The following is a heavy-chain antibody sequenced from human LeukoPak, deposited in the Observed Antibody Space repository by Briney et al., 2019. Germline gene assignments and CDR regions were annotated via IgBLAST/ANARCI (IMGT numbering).Heavy chain of an antibody. CDR1: GYSISSGYY. V-gene: IGHV4-38-2*02. CDR3: ARGRPRGSWPVRPNWFDP. Sequence: SETLSLTCTVSGYSISSGYYWGWIRQPPGKGLEWIGEINHSGSTNYNPSLKSRVTISVDTSKNQFSLKLSSVTAADTAVYYCARGRPRGSWPVRPNWFDPWGQGTLVTVSS. J-gene: IGHJ5*02. CDR2: INHSGST. D-gene: IGHD6-19*01.